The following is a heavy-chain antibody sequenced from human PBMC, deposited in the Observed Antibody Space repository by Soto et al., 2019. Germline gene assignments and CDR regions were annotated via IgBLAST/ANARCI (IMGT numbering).Heavy chain of an antibody. CDR2: IILIFGTP. V-gene: IGHV1-69*06. CDR1: GDTFSSHS. D-gene: IGHD2-15*01. J-gene: IGHJ3*01. CDR3: ARARIGHDGFDV. Sequence: QVQLVQSGADVKKPGSSVKVSCKASGDTFSSHSISWVRQAPGQGLEWMGGIILIFGTPNYAQKFQGRLTITADTSTSTAYMELSSLRYEGTAVYYCARARIGHDGFDVWGQGTMVTVSS.